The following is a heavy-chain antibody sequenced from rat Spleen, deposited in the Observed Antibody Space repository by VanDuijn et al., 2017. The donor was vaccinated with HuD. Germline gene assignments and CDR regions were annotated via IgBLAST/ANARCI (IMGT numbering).Heavy chain of an antibody. J-gene: IGHJ1*01. V-gene: IGHV5S13*01. CDR3: ARRAYYDGTLVYWYFDF. CDR2: ITSGGSNT. CDR1: GFTFSSFA. D-gene: IGHD1-12*02. Sequence: EVQLVESGGGLVQPGRSLKLSCAASGFTFSSFAMAWVRQAPKKGLEWVATITSGGSNTYYPDSVKGRFTISRDNAKNTQYLQMDSLRSEDTATYYCARRAYYDGTLVYWYFDFWGPGTMVTVSS.